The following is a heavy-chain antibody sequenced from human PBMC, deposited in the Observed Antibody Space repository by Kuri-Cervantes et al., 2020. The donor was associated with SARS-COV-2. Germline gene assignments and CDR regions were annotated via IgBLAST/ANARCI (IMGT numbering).Heavy chain of an antibody. V-gene: IGHV4-4*08. Sequence: GSLRLSCAVYGGSFSGYYWSWIRQPAGKNLDWIGYMRNNGSANYNPSLKSRVTISADTSKNQFSLKLSSVTAADTAVYYCARDFLYYYDSTLAFDIWGQGTMVTVSS. CDR3: ARDFLYYYDSTLAFDI. CDR2: MRNNGSA. D-gene: IGHD3-22*01. CDR1: GGSFSGYY. J-gene: IGHJ3*02.